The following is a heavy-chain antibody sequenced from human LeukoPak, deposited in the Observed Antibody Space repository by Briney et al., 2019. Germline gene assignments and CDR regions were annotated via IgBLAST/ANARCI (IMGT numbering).Heavy chain of an antibody. CDR2: THASGNT. CDR3: ARDDDGGGHFDY. D-gene: IGHD2-21*01. CDR1: GFTFSSYG. J-gene: IGHJ4*02. Sequence: GRSLRLSCAASGFTFSSYGMHWVRQAPGKGLEWVAITHASGNTNYADSVKGRFTVSRHNSKNTLYLQMNSLRGDDTAVYYCARDDDGGGHFDYWGQGTLVAVSS. V-gene: IGHV3-30*03.